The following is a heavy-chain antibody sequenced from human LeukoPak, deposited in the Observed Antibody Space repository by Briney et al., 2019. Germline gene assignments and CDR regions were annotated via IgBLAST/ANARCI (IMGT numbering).Heavy chain of an antibody. CDR2: MNPNSDNT. CDR3: ARVCSGGSCYSYYYGMDV. J-gene: IGHJ6*02. CDR1: GYTFTSYD. Sequence: ASVKVSCKASGYTFTSYDINWVRQATGQGLEWMGWMNPNSDNTGYAQKFQGRVTMTRNTSISTAYMELSSLRSEDTAVYYCARVCSGGSCYSYYYGMDVWGQGTTVTVSS. D-gene: IGHD2-15*01. V-gene: IGHV1-8*01.